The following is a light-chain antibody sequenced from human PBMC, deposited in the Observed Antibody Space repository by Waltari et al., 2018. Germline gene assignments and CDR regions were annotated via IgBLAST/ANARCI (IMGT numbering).Light chain of an antibody. CDR2: KDT. V-gene: IGLV3-27*01. Sequence: SYELTQPSSVSVSPGQTARNTCQGEVLTEKYARWFQQKPGQAPVLVIFKDTERPSGISERFSGSSSGTTVTLTIRGAQVEDEGDYYCYAAADNNRVFGGGTKLTVL. CDR1: VLTEKY. J-gene: IGLJ3*02. CDR3: YAAADNNRV.